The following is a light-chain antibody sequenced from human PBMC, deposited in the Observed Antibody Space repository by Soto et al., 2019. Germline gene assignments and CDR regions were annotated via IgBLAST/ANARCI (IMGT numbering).Light chain of an antibody. Sequence: EIVLTQSQASLSVSPGERATLSCRASQSVRSKVAWYQQKPGQAPSLVIYDTYIRATGIPVRFSGSGFGTEFTLTISSLKPEDFAVYYCEQYNNWVSITFGQGTRLEIK. J-gene: IGKJ5*01. CDR3: EQYNNWVSIT. CDR2: DTY. CDR1: QSVRSK. V-gene: IGKV3-15*01.